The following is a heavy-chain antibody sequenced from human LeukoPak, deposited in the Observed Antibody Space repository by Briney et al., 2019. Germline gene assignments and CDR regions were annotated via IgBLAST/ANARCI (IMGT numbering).Heavy chain of an antibody. V-gene: IGHV3-48*04. CDR3: ARAAVWAFDI. Sequence: PGRSLRLSCAASGFIFSSYGMNWVRQAPGKGLEWVSYISGTGTTIYYADSVKGRFTISRDNAKNSLYLQMNSLRAEDTAVYYCARAAVWAFDIWGQGTMVTVSS. CDR1: GFIFSSYG. CDR2: ISGTGTTI. J-gene: IGHJ3*02. D-gene: IGHD6-19*01.